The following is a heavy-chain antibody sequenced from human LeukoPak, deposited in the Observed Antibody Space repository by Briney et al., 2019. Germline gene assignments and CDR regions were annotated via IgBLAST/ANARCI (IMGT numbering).Heavy chain of an antibody. CDR3: ARDMGIAVAGPPGMDV. CDR1: GFTVSSNY. CDR2: IYSGGST. J-gene: IGHJ6*02. Sequence: PGGSLRLSCAASGFTVSSNYMSWVRQAPGKGLEWVSVIYSGGSTYYADSVKGRFTISRDNSKNTLYLQMNSLRAEDTAVYYCARDMGIAVAGPPGMDVWGQGTTVTVSS. D-gene: IGHD6-19*01. V-gene: IGHV3-66*01.